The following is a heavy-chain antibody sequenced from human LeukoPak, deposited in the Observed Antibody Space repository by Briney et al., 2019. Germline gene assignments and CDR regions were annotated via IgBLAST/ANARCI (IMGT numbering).Heavy chain of an antibody. Sequence: SQTLSLTCTVSGGSISSGDYYWSWIRQPSGKGLEWIGYIYYSGSTYYNPSLKSRVTISVDTSKNQFSLKLSSVTAADTAVYYCARLYGSYYENYFDYWGQGTLVTVSS. CDR1: GGSISSGDYY. J-gene: IGHJ4*02. D-gene: IGHD1-26*01. CDR3: ARLYGSYYENYFDY. CDR2: IYYSGST. V-gene: IGHV4-30-4*08.